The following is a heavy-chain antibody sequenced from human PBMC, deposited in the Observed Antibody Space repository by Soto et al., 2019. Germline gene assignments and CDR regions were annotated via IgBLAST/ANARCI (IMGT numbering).Heavy chain of an antibody. CDR2: IYLSGST. D-gene: IGHD4-17*01. Sequence: QVHLQESGPGLVKPSGTLSLTCAVSGGSIRDRNWWTWVRQSPGKGLQWVGEIYLSGSTNYNPSLKGRVPISMDTSKNQFSLKLTSLTAADTAIYYCVRHPVSGEPIPAQSDYWCPGTLVTVSP. V-gene: IGHV4-4*02. CDR3: VRHPVSGEPIPAQSDY. CDR1: GGSIRDRNW. J-gene: IGHJ4*02.